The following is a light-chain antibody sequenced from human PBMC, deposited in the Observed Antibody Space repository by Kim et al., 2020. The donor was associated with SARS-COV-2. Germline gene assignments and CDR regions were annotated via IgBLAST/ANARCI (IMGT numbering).Light chain of an antibody. J-gene: IGKJ3*01. V-gene: IGKV3-20*01. CDR1: QTINNNY. Sequence: PWERATLSCRASQTINNNYLAWYQHKPGQAPRLLIFGASRRATDIPDRFSGSGSGTDFTLTITRLEPEDFAMYFCQQYGSSPPLTFGPGTKVDIK. CDR2: GAS. CDR3: QQYGSSPPLT.